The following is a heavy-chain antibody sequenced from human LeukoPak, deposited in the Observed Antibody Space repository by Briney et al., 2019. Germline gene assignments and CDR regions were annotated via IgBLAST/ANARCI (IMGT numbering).Heavy chain of an antibody. J-gene: IGHJ4*02. CDR1: GYTFTSYA. Sequence: GASVKVSCKASGYTFTSYAMNWVRQAPGQGLEWMGWINTNTGNPTYAQGFTGRFVFSLDTSVSTAYLQISSLKAEDTAVYYCAREWRRSTMVRGVIGGDYWGQGTLVTVSS. D-gene: IGHD3-10*01. CDR3: AREWRRSTMVRGVIGGDY. V-gene: IGHV7-4-1*02. CDR2: INTNTGNP.